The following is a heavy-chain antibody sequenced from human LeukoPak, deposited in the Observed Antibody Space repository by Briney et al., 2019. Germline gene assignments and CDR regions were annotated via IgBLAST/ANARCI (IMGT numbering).Heavy chain of an antibody. D-gene: IGHD3-22*01. CDR1: GFTFSSYW. Sequence: GGSLRLSCAASGFTFSSYWMHWVRQAPGKGLVWVSRINSDGSSTSYADSVKGRFTISRDNAKNTLYLQMNSLRAEDTAVYYCARVGYYYDSSGYYGLEFDYWGQGTLVTVSS. CDR3: ARVGYYYDSSGYYGLEFDY. J-gene: IGHJ4*02. CDR2: INSDGSST. V-gene: IGHV3-74*01.